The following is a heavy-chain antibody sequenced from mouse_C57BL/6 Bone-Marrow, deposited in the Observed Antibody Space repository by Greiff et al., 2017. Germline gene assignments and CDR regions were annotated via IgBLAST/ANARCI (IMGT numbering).Heavy chain of an antibody. CDR2: IHPYSGST. Sequence: VQLQQPGAVLVKPGASVKLSCKASGYTFTSYWMHWVKQRPGQGLEWIGMIHPYSGSTNYNEKFKSTATLTVDKSSSTAYMQLSSLTSEDSAVYYCARRAQATFYAMDYWGQGTSVTVSS. J-gene: IGHJ4*01. V-gene: IGHV1-64*01. CDR3: ARRAQATFYAMDY. D-gene: IGHD3-2*02. CDR1: GYTFTSYW.